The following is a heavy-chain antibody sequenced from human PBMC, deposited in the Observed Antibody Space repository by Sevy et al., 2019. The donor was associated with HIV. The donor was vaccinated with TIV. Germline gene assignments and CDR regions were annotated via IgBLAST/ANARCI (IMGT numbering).Heavy chain of an antibody. CDR1: GFRLGTSW. CDR3: ATDPGVALCGGWSSGGMDI. Sequence: GGSLRLSCAASGFRLGTSWMSWVRQAPGKGLEWVANINKDGSQQYYVDSVKGRFTNSRDKAKDSLFLQMNGLTIDNTAIYYCATDPGVALCGGWSSGGMDIWGHGTNVTVSS. J-gene: IGHJ6*02. V-gene: IGHV3-7*03. CDR2: INKDGSQQ. D-gene: IGHD2-21*01.